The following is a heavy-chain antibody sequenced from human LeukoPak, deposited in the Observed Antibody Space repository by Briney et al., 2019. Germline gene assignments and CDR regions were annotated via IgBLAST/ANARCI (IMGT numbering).Heavy chain of an antibody. D-gene: IGHD3-22*01. CDR1: GFTFSSYA. CDR3: ARGASAGQWLLS. J-gene: IGHJ4*02. Sequence: PGGSLRLSCAASGFTFSSYAMSWVRQAPGKGLEWVSAISGSGGSTYSADSVKGRFTISRDNAKNSLYLQMNSLRAEDTAVYYCARGASAGQWLLSWGQGTLVTVSS. CDR2: ISGSGGST. V-gene: IGHV3-23*01.